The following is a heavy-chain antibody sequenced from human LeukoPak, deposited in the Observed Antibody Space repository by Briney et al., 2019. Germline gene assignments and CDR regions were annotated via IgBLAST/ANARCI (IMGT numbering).Heavy chain of an antibody. CDR1: GYTFTSYG. CDR2: ISIYNGNT. Sequence: ASVKVSCKASGYTFTSYGISWVRQAPGQGLEWMGWISIYNGNTKYAQKFQGRVTMTTDTSTTTAYMDLRSLRSDDTAVYYCARDSGRYCSSTSCLLRIKYYFDYWGQGTLVTVSS. V-gene: IGHV1-18*01. D-gene: IGHD2-2*01. CDR3: ARDSGRYCSSTSCLLRIKYYFDY. J-gene: IGHJ4*02.